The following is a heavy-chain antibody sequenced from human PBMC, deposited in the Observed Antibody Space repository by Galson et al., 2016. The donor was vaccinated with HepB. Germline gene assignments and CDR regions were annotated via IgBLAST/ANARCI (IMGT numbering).Heavy chain of an antibody. CDR2: ISANSGDT. V-gene: IGHV1-18*01. J-gene: IGHJ5*01. D-gene: IGHD3-9*01. CDR3: ARDVRYRFDS. Sequence: SVKVSCKASGYTFISNGISWVRQAPGQGLEWMGWISANSGDTNYARKFQGRVTMTTETPTSTAYMELRSLRSDDTAMYYCARDVRYRFDSWGQGILVTVSS. CDR1: GYTFISNG.